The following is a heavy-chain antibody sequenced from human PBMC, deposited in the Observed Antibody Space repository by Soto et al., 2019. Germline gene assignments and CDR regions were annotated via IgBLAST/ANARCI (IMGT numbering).Heavy chain of an antibody. CDR3: ARDRETATPDIYYGMDL. D-gene: IGHD5-18*01. J-gene: IGHJ6*02. V-gene: IGHV4-61*01. CDR1: GGSVSSGSYY. CDR2: IYYSGST. Sequence: SETLSLTCTVSGGSVSSGSYYWSWIRQPPGKGLEWIGYIYYSGSTNYNPSLKSRVTISVDTSKNQFSLKLSSVTAADTAVYYCARDRETATPDIYYGMDLWGQGTTVTVSS.